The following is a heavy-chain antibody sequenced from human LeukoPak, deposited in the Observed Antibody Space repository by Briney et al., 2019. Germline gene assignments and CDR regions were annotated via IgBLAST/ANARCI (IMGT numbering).Heavy chain of an antibody. D-gene: IGHD1-26*01. CDR2: ISSSGSTI. CDR1: GFTFSSYE. CDR3: ARDFVGAFDY. J-gene: IGHJ4*02. V-gene: IGHV3-48*03. Sequence: GGSLRLFCAASGFTFSSYEMNWVRQAPGKGLEWVSYISSSGSTIYYADSVKGRFTISRDNAKNSLYLQMNSLRAEDTAVYYCARDFVGAFDYWGQGTLVAVSS.